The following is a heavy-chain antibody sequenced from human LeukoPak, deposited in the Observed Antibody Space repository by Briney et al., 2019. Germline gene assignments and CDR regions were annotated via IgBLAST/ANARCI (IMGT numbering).Heavy chain of an antibody. CDR1: GFTFSDYY. Sequence: GGSLRLSCAASGFTFSDYYMSWIRQAPGKGLEWVSYISSSGSTIYYADSVKGRFTISRDNAKNSLYLQMNSLRAEDTAVYYCARGNHLSYSSSWYDFTFDYWGQGTLVTVSS. D-gene: IGHD6-13*01. CDR2: ISSSGSTI. V-gene: IGHV3-11*01. CDR3: ARGNHLSYSSSWYDFTFDY. J-gene: IGHJ4*02.